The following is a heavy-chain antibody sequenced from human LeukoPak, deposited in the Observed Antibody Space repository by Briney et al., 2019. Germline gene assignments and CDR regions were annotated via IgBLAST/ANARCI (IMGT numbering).Heavy chain of an antibody. J-gene: IGHJ4*02. Sequence: PGGSLRLSCAASGFTFSYFAMTWVRQAPGKGLEWVSTISYSGGSTYYADSVKGRFTISRDNSNTTLYQQMNNLRGEDTAVYYCAKDWALSTAGNFDYWGQGTLVTVSS. D-gene: IGHD1-1*01. CDR1: GFTFSYFA. CDR2: ISYSGGST. CDR3: AKDWALSTAGNFDY. V-gene: IGHV3-23*01.